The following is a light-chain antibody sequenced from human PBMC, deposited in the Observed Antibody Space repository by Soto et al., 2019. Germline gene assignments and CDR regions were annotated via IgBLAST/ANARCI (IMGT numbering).Light chain of an antibody. CDR3: QQYGSSPLCT. J-gene: IGKJ2*02. Sequence: IELTQSPGTLSLSPGERATLSCRASQSVSSSYLAWFQQKPGQAPRLLIYGASSRATGIPDRFSGSGSGTGFTLTISRLEPEDFAVYYCQQYGSSPLCTFGQGTKLEIK. CDR2: GAS. V-gene: IGKV3-20*01. CDR1: QSVSSSY.